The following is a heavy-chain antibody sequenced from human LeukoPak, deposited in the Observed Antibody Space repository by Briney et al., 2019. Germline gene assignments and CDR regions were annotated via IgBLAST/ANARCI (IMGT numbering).Heavy chain of an antibody. J-gene: IGHJ6*02. Sequence: ASVRVSCKASGYTFNSFGINWMRQAPGQGLEWMGWINVYGGHAKYAQKFLGRVSLTTDTSTSTAYMELRSLTSDDTAAYFCARPRRRYYYYGMDVWGQGTSVTVSS. CDR2: INVYGGHA. CDR1: GYTFNSFG. CDR3: ARPRRRYYYYGMDV. V-gene: IGHV1-18*04.